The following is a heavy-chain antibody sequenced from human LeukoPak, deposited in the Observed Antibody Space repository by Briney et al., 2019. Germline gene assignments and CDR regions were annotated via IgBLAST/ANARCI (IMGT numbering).Heavy chain of an antibody. D-gene: IGHD3-10*01. Sequence: SETLSLTCAVTGASISNSNWWTWVRQPPGKGLEWIGEIYHSGSTNYKTSLKSRVTISVDTSKNQFSLKLSSVTAADTAVYYCARGLSYGPVRSRFDPWGQGTLVTVSS. CDR3: ARGLSYGPVRSRFDP. V-gene: IGHV4-4*02. CDR1: GASISNSNW. CDR2: IYHSGST. J-gene: IGHJ5*02.